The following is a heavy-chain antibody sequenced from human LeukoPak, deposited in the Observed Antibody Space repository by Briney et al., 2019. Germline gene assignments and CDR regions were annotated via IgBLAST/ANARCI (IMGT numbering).Heavy chain of an antibody. CDR3: ARAFSRGSGSSSHRAASSSNYYFDY. CDR1: GGSIGASINSPNW. CDR2: IFHSGST. Sequence: SETLSLTCAVSGGSIGASINSPNWWSWVRQPPGKGLEWIGEIFHSGSTNYNPSLKSRVTISVDTSKNQFSLKLSSVTAADTAVYYCARAFSRGSGSSSHRAASSSNYYFDYWGQGTLVTVSS. V-gene: IGHV4-4*02. J-gene: IGHJ4*02. D-gene: IGHD3-10*01.